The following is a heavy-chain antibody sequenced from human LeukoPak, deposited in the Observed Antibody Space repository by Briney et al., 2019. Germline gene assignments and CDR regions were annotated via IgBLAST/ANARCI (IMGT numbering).Heavy chain of an antibody. CDR3: AKDRSTYNVLTGYQDY. CDR2: ISYDGGNK. D-gene: IGHD3-9*01. J-gene: IGHJ4*02. CDR1: GFTFSRYG. V-gene: IGHV3-30*18. Sequence: GGSLRLSCAVSGFTFSRYGMHWVRQAPGKGPEWVALISYDGGNKDYVDSVKGRFTVSRDNSRNTLYLQLNSLRPEDTAVYYCAKDRSTYNVLTGYQDYWGQGTLVTVSS.